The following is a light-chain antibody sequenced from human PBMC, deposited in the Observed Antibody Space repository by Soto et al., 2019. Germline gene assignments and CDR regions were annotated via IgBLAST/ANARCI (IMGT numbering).Light chain of an antibody. CDR1: SADVGSYNL. V-gene: IGLV2-23*01. Sequence: QSALTQPASVSGSPGQSITISCTGTSADVGSYNLVSWYQHHPGRAPKLMIYEDNQRPSGVSNRFSASKSGNTASLTISGLQAEDEADYYCCSYAGTTVFYVFGTGTNVTVL. CDR2: EDN. CDR3: CSYAGTTVFYV. J-gene: IGLJ1*01.